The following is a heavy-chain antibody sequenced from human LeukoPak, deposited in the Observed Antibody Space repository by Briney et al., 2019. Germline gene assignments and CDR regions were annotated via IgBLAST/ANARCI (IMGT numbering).Heavy chain of an antibody. CDR2: IYYSGST. Sequence: LETLSLTCTVSGGSISSYYWSWIRQPPGKGLEWIGYIYYSGSTNYNPSLKSRVTISVDTSKNQFSLKLSSVTAADTAVYYCARDLYYGSGSYYSLYYYYYMDVWGKGTTVTVSS. V-gene: IGHV4-59*01. CDR3: ARDLYYGSGSYYSLYYYYYMDV. CDR1: GGSISSYY. J-gene: IGHJ6*03. D-gene: IGHD3-10*01.